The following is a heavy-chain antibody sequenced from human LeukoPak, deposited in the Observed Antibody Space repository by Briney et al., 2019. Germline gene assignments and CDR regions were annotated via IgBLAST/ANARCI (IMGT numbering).Heavy chain of an antibody. Sequence: ASVTVSCKASGYTFTGYYMHWVRQAPGQGLEWMGWINPNSGGTNYAQKFQGRVTMTRDTSISTAYMELSRLRSDDTAVYYCAIRPRLRGSTFDPWGQGTLVTVSS. V-gene: IGHV1-2*02. CDR1: GYTFTGYY. CDR3: AIRPRLRGSTFDP. J-gene: IGHJ5*02. CDR2: INPNSGGT. D-gene: IGHD3-10*01.